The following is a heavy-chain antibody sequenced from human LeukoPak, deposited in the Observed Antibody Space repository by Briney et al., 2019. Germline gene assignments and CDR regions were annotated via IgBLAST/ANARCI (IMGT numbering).Heavy chain of an antibody. V-gene: IGHV1-2*04. CDR3: AKGGPTPRFYYYDSSGYYYFDY. Sequence: ASVKVSCKASGYTFTVYYMHWVRQAPGQGLEWMGWINPNSGGTNYAQKFQGWVTMTRDTSISTAYMELSRLRSDDTAVYYCAKGGPTPRFYYYDSSGYYYFDYWGQGTLVTVSS. J-gene: IGHJ4*02. CDR2: INPNSGGT. CDR1: GYTFTVYY. D-gene: IGHD3-22*01.